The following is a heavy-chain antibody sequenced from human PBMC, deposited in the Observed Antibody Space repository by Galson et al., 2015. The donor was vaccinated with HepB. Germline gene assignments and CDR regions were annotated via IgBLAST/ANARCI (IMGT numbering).Heavy chain of an antibody. J-gene: IGHJ3*02. CDR1: GFTFSSYA. V-gene: IGHV3-30-3*01. CDR3: AREREGYSSKDAFDI. Sequence: SLRLSCAASGFTFSSYAMHWVRQAPGKGLEWVAVISYDGSNKYYADSVKGRFTISRDNSKNTLYLQMNSLRAEDTAVYYCAREREGYSSKDAFDIWGQGTMVTVSS. CDR2: ISYDGSNK. D-gene: IGHD6-19*01.